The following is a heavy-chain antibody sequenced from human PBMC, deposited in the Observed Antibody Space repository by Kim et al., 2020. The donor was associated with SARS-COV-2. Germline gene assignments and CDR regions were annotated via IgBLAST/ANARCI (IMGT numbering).Heavy chain of an antibody. CDR2: INNSGST. Sequence: SETLSRTCAVYGGSFSGYYWSWIRQPPGKGLEWIGEINNSGSTNYNPSLKSRVTISVDTSKNQFSLKLSSVTAADTAVYYCARDGRSSGWYPYFDYWGQGTLVTVSS. CDR1: GGSFSGYY. J-gene: IGHJ4*02. D-gene: IGHD6-13*01. CDR3: ARDGRSSGWYPYFDY. V-gene: IGHV4-34*01.